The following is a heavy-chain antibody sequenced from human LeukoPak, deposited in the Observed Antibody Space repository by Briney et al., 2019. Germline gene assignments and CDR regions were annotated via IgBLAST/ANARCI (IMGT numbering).Heavy chain of an antibody. V-gene: IGHV1-69*06. Sequence: SVKVSCKASGGTFRSYGINWVRQAAGQGLEWRGGIIPIFDTTNYAQKFQGRVTITADKSTSTAYMELSSLTSDDTAVYYCARDGRGYSGYDFRYFDYWGQGTPVTVSS. J-gene: IGHJ4*02. CDR1: GGTFRSYG. CDR2: IIPIFDTT. CDR3: ARDGRGYSGYDFRYFDY. D-gene: IGHD5-12*01.